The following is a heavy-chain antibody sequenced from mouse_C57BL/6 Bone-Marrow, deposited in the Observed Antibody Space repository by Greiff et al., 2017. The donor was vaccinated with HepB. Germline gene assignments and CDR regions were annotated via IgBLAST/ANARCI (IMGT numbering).Heavy chain of an antibody. CDR2: IHPNSGST. J-gene: IGHJ1*03. CDR3: ASVYGNYGDWYFDV. D-gene: IGHD2-1*01. Sequence: KQRPGQGLEWIGMIHPNSGSTNYNEKFKSKATLTVDKSSSTAYMQLSSLTSEDSAVYYCASVYGNYGDWYFDVWGTGTTVTVSS. V-gene: IGHV1-64*01.